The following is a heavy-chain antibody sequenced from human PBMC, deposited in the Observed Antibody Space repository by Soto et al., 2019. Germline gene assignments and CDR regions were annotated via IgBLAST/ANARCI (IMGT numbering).Heavy chain of an antibody. J-gene: IGHJ4*02. CDR1: GGSFSGYY. CDR3: ASADSSSWYY. CDR2: INHSGST. Sequence: SETLSLTCAVYGGSFSGYYWSWIRQPPGKGLEWIGEINHSGSTNYNPSLKSRVTISVDTSKNQFSLKLSSVTAADTAVYYCASADSSSWYYWGQGTLVTVSS. D-gene: IGHD6-13*01. V-gene: IGHV4-34*01.